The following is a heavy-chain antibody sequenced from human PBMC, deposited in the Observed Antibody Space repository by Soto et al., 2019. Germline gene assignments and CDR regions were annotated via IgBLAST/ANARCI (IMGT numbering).Heavy chain of an antibody. CDR1: GGTFSSYA. CDR3: ARGVDFWSGYSLPYYYYGMDV. V-gene: IGHV1-69*13. D-gene: IGHD3-3*01. Sequence: SVKVSCKASGGTFSSYAISWVRQAPGQGLEWMGGIIPIFGTANYAQKFQGRVTITADESTSTAYMELSSLRSEDTAVYYCARGVDFWSGYSLPYYYYGMDVWGQGTTVTVSS. J-gene: IGHJ6*02. CDR2: IIPIFGTA.